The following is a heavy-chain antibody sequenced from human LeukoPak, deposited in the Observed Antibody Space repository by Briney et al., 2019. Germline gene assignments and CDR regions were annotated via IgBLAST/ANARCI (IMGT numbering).Heavy chain of an antibody. J-gene: IGHJ4*02. CDR2: IWYDGSNK. CDR3: AKDSRPSRGSCSH. CDR1: GFTFSSYG. D-gene: IGHD6-13*01. V-gene: IGHV3-33*06. Sequence: PGRSLRLSCAASGFTFSSYGMHWVRQAPGKGLEWVAVIWYDGSNKYYADSVKGRFTISRDNSKNTLYLQMNSLRAEDTAVYYCAKDSRPSRGSCSHWGQGTLVTVSS.